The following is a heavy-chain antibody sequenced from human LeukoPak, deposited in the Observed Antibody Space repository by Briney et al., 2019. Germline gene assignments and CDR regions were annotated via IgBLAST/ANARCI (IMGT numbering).Heavy chain of an antibody. V-gene: IGHV3-30-3*01. J-gene: IGHJ4*02. CDR1: GFTFSSYG. Sequence: PGGSLRLSCAASGFTFSSYGMHWVRQAPGKGLEWVAVISYDGSNLDYADSVKGRFTISRDTSKNTLYLQMNSLRAEDTAVYYCARDGEGVLSFDYWGQGTLVTVSS. CDR3: ARDGEGVLSFDY. CDR2: ISYDGSNL. D-gene: IGHD2-21*01.